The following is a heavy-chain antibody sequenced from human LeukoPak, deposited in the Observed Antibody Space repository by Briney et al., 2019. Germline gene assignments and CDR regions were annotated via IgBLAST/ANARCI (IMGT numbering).Heavy chain of an antibody. J-gene: IGHJ4*02. CDR2: ISGSGGST. Sequence: GGSLRLSCAASGFTFSSYAMSWVRQAPGKGLEWVSAISGSGGSTYYADSVKGRFTISRDNSKNMLYLQMNSLRAEDTAVYYCAKDTDYGDYAHLGYWGQGTLVTVSS. D-gene: IGHD4-17*01. CDR3: AKDTDYGDYAHLGY. CDR1: GFTFSSYA. V-gene: IGHV3-23*01.